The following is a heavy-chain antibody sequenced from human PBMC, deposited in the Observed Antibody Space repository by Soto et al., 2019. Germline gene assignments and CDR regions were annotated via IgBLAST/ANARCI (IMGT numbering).Heavy chain of an antibody. CDR3: ATDYNWNYDPLWNSLDS. V-gene: IGHV1-18*01. CDR2: ISAYNGNT. Sequence: ASVKVSCKASGYTFTSYGIRWVRQAPGQGLEWMGWISAYNGNTNYAQELQGRVTMTTDTSTSTAYMELRSLRSDDTAVYYCATDYNWNYDPLWNSLDSWGQGTRVTVSS. CDR1: GYTFTSYG. J-gene: IGHJ4*02. D-gene: IGHD1-7*01.